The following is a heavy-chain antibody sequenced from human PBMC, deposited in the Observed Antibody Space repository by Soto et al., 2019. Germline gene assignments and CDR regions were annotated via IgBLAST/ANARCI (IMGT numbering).Heavy chain of an antibody. Sequence: PPETLSLTCTVSGGSISSGGYYWSWIRQHPGKGLEWIGYIYYSGSTYYNPSLKSRVTISVDTSKNQFSLKLSSVTAADTAVYYCARDKPDHYDSSGLLDPWGQGTLVTVSS. CDR1: GGSISSGGYY. CDR3: ARDKPDHYDSSGLLDP. V-gene: IGHV4-31*03. J-gene: IGHJ5*02. D-gene: IGHD3-22*01. CDR2: IYYSGST.